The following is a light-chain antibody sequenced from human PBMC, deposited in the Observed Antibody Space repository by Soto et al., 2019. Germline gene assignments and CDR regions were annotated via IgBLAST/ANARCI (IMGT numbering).Light chain of an antibody. CDR1: SSNIGSNT. V-gene: IGLV1-44*01. CDR3: AARDDSLNGPNV. Sequence: QCVLTHPPSGSGTPVRGGRISCTGSSSNIGSNTVNWYQQLPGTAPKLLTYSNNQRPSGVPDRFSGSKSGTSASLAISGLQSEDEADYYCAARDDSLNGPNVFGTGTKVTVL. CDR2: SNN. J-gene: IGLJ1*01.